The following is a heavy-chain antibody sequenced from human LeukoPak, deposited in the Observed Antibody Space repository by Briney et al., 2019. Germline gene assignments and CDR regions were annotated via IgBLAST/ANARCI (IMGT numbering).Heavy chain of an antibody. CDR2: IRYDGSNK. CDR1: GFTFSSYG. V-gene: IGHV3-30*02. CDR3: AKQMRQYQLLVDYMDV. D-gene: IGHD2-2*01. J-gene: IGHJ6*03. Sequence: GGSLRLSCAASGFTFSSYGMHWVRQAPGKGLEWVAFIRYDGSNKYYADSVKGRFTISRDNSKNTLYLQMNSLRAEDTAVYYCAKQMRQYQLLVDYMDVWGKGTTVTISS.